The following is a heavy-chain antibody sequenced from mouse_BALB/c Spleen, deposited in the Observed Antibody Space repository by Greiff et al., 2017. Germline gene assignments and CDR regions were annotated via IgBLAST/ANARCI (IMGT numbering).Heavy chain of an antibody. Sequence: QVQLQQPGAELVKPGASVKMSCKASGYTFTSYWMHWVKQRPGQGLEWIGVIDPSDSYTSYNQKFKGKATLTVDTSSSTAYMQLSSLTSEDSAVYYCTAGSRDDDWGQGTTLTVSS. V-gene: IGHV1S127*01. D-gene: IGHD1-1*01. CDR2: IDPSDSYT. J-gene: IGHJ2*01. CDR1: GYTFTSYW. CDR3: TAGSRDDD.